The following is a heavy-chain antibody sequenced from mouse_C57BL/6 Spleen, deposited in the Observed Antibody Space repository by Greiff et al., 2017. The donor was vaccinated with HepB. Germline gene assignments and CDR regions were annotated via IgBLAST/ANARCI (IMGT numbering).Heavy chain of an antibody. D-gene: IGHD1-1*01. CDR2: IWRGGST. J-gene: IGHJ1*03. Sequence: QVQLQQSGPGLVQPSQRLSITCTVSGFSLTSYGVHWVRQSPGKGLEWLGVIWRGGSTDYNAAFMSRLSITKDNSKSQVFFKMNSLQADDTAIYYCAKSPYYYGSSYEEYWYFDVWGTGTTVTVSS. V-gene: IGHV2-5*01. CDR3: AKSPYYYGSSYEEYWYFDV. CDR1: GFSLTSYG.